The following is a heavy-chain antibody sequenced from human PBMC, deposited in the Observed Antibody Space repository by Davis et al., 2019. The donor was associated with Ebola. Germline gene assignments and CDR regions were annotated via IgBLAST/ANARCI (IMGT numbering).Heavy chain of an antibody. J-gene: IGHJ6*04. D-gene: IGHD6-6*01. V-gene: IGHV7-4-1*02. CDR2: INTDTGNP. CDR3: ARRPRGSSSAGFYYGMDV. CDR1: AYTFSSYA. Sequence: ASFKVSCKASAYTFSSYAMQWLRQAPGQRLEWMGLINTDTGNPTYAQGFTGRFVFSLYTSVNTAYLQISSLKADDSAVYYCARRPRGSSSAGFYYGMDVWGKGTTVTVSS.